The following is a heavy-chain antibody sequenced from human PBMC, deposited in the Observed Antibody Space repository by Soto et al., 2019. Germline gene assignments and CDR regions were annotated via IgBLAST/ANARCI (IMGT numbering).Heavy chain of an antibody. CDR1: GFTFSSYG. J-gene: IGHJ4*02. D-gene: IGHD2-15*01. CDR2: ISYDGSNK. V-gene: IGHV3-30*18. CDR3: AKDSGVSHHCSLDY. Sequence: PGGSLRLSCAASGFTFSSYGMHWVRQAPGKGLEWVAVISYDGSNKYYADSVKGRFTISRDNSKNTLYLQMNSLRAEDTAVYYCAKDSGVSHHCSLDYWGQGT.